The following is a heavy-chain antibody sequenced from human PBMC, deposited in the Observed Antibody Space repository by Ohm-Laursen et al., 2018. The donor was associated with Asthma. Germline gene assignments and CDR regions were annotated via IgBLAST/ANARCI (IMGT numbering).Heavy chain of an antibody. CDR3: ARKAGSCITSNCYSLDF. Sequence: GASVKVSCKSLGGTLGTSVIGWVRQAPGPGLEWLGGINSVFGTSTYAQKFHDRFTITADESTSTVYMTLSSLTSEDTAVYYCARKAGSCITSNCYSLDFWGQGTLVTVSS. CDR2: INSVFGTS. J-gene: IGHJ4*02. D-gene: IGHD2-15*01. V-gene: IGHV1-69*13. CDR1: GGTLGTSV.